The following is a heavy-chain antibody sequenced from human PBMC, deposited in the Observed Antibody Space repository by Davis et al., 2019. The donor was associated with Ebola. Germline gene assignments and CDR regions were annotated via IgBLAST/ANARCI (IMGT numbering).Heavy chain of an antibody. Sequence: SGPTLVKPTQTLTLTCTVSGFSLSNARMGVSWIRQPPGKALEWLAHIFSNDEKSYSPSLRTRLTLTKDTSKNQAILTMTNMDPVDTGTYYCAHRPESSSRPFDYWGQGILVTVSS. CDR2: IFSNDEK. CDR1: GFSLSNARMG. J-gene: IGHJ4*02. D-gene: IGHD6-13*01. V-gene: IGHV2-26*01. CDR3: AHRPESSSRPFDY.